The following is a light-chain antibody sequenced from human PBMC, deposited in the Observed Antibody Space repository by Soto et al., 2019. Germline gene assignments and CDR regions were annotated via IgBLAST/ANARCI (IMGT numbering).Light chain of an antibody. J-gene: IGKJ3*01. V-gene: IGKV3-11*01. CDR2: DAS. Sequence: EFVLTQSPATLSLSPGGRATLSCRASQGSSNYLAWYQHKPGQAPRLLIYDASNRATGIPARFSGSVSGTDFTLTISSLEPEDSAVYYCQQRINWPPTFGPGTKVDIK. CDR1: QGSSNY. CDR3: QQRINWPPT.